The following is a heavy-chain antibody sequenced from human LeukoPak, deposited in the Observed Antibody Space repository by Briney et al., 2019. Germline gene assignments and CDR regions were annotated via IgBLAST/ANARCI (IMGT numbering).Heavy chain of an antibody. V-gene: IGHV4-59*01. CDR3: ARGIIALAGRAFDI. D-gene: IGHD6-19*01. J-gene: IGHJ3*02. CDR2: IYYSGDT. Sequence: SETLSLTCTVSDGAIAGYSWSWIRQAPGKGLEWIGYIYYSGDTNYNPSLQSRVTVSVDTSKHQFSLKLSSVTAADTAVYYCARGIIALAGRAFDIWGQGTVVTVSS. CDR1: DGAIAGYS.